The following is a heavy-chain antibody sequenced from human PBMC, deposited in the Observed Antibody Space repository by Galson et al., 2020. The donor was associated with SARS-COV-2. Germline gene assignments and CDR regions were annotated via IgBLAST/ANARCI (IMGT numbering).Heavy chain of an antibody. J-gene: IGHJ4*02. V-gene: IGHV3-33*01. CDR1: GFTFSRFG. Sequence: TGGSLRLSCAASGFTFSRFGMHWVRQAPGKGLEWMGRISTDGRNQYYGDSVKGRIVIFKDNSRNTVDLQINSLRAEDTAIYFCARDGSGWCPDYWGQGTLVTVSS. CDR2: ISTDGRNQ. D-gene: IGHD6-19*01. CDR3: ARDGSGWCPDY.